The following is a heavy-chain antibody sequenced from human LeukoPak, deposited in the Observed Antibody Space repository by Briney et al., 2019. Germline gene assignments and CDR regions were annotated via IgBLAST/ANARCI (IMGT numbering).Heavy chain of an antibody. D-gene: IGHD2-15*01. CDR3: AKVLGYCSASSCYYDY. Sequence: GGSLRLSCAASGFTFSSYSMNWVRQAPGKGLEWVSSISSSSSYIYYADSVKGRFTISRDNSKNTLFLQMNSLRAEDTAIYYCAKVLGYCSASSCYYDYWGQGTLVTVSS. J-gene: IGHJ4*02. CDR2: ISSSSSYI. CDR1: GFTFSSYS. V-gene: IGHV3-21*04.